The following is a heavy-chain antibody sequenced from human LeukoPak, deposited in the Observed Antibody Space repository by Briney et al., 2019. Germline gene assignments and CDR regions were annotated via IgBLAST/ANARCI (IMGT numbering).Heavy chain of an antibody. CDR2: IRYDGSNK. V-gene: IGHV3-30*02. J-gene: IGHJ4*02. Sequence: GGSLRLSCAASGFSFRSYGMHWVRQAPGKGLEWVAFIRYDGSNKFYADSVMGRFTISRDNAKNTLYLQMNSLRAEDTAVYYCARALRGYYGSGSYVSSPYFDYWGQGALVTVSS. CDR3: ARALRGYYGSGSYVSSPYFDY. D-gene: IGHD3-10*01. CDR1: GFSFRSYG.